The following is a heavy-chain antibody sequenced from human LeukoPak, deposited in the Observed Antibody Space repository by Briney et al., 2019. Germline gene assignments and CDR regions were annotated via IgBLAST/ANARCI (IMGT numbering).Heavy chain of an antibody. D-gene: IGHD5-18*01. CDR2: IYYSGST. CDR3: ASFGIQLWLGTSDP. V-gene: IGHV4-39*07. CDR1: GGSISSSSYY. Sequence: SETLSLTWTVSGGSISSSSYYWGWIRQPPGKGLEWIGSIYYSGSTYYNPSLKSRVTISVDTSKNQFSLRLSSVTAADTAVYYCASFGIQLWLGTSDPWGQGTLVTVSS. J-gene: IGHJ5*02.